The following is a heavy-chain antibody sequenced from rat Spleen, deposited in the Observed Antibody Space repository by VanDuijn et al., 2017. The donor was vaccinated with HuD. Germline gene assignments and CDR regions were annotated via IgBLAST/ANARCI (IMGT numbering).Heavy chain of an antibody. CDR2: IWTGGTT. CDR1: GFSLTSYN. CDR3: AREEFGVRD. J-gene: IGHJ2*01. D-gene: IGHD4-3*01. V-gene: IGHV2-30*01. Sequence: QVQLKESGPGLVQPSQTLSLTCTVSGFSLTSYNVHWVRQPTGKGLEWMGVIWTGGTTDYSSALKSRLSISRDTSKSQVFLKMNSLQTEDTAIYYCAREEFGVRDWGQGIMVTVSS.